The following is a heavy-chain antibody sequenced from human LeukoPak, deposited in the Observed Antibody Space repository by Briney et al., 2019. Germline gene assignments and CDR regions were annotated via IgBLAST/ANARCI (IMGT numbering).Heavy chain of an antibody. J-gene: IGHJ4*02. CDR3: ARDRHWNQGNFDY. V-gene: IGHV1-2*02. D-gene: IGHD1-1*01. Sequence: EASVKVSCKASGYTITGYYIHWVRQAPGQGLEGMGGINPNSGDTNYAQKFQGRVTMTRDTSINTAFMELSRLRSDDTAVYYCARDRHWNQGNFDYWGQGTLVTVSS. CDR2: INPNSGDT. CDR1: GYTITGYY.